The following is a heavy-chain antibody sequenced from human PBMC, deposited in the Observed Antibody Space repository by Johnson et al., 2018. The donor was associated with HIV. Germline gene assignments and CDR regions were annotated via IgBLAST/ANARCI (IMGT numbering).Heavy chain of an antibody. D-gene: IGHD1-26*01. CDR2: INWNGGNT. CDR3: VRRDSGSLSFDL. Sequence: VQLVESLGGVLRPGGSLRLSCEGFGFMFEDYGLNWVRQAPGKGLEWVSGINWNGGNTGYADSVKGRCTISRDNAKNSLYLQMNSLRVEDTAFYYCVRRDSGSLSFDLWGQGTMVTVSS. J-gene: IGHJ3*01. CDR1: GFMFEDYG. V-gene: IGHV3-20*04.